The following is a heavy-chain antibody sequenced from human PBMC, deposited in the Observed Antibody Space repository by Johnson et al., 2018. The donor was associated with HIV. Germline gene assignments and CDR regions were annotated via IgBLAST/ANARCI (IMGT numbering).Heavy chain of an antibody. CDR3: ARACRDGYTCDAFDI. CDR1: GFRVGSNY. V-gene: IGHV3-66*01. CDR2: IYSGGST. Sequence: VQLVESGGGLVQPGGSLRLSCADSGFRVGSNYMSWVRQAPGKGLEWVSVIYSGGSTYYADSVKGRFTISRDNSKNTLYLQMNSLRAEDTAVYYCARACRDGYTCDAFDIWGQGTMVTVYS. D-gene: IGHD5-24*01. J-gene: IGHJ3*02.